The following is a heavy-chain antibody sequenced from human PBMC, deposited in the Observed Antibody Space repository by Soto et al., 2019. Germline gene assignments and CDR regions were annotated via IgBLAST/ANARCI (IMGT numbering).Heavy chain of an antibody. CDR2: IHPSGGGT. V-gene: IGHV1-46*02. CDR3: ARGGHIAVVTASFDN. D-gene: IGHD2-21*02. CDR1: GYTFNTYY. Sequence: QVQLVQSGAEVRKPGASVKVSCKPSGYTFNTYYLHWLRQAPGQALEWMGVIHPSGGGTTYAQKFLGRVTVTRDTSTTTVFMELSSLSSDDTAAYYCARGGHIAVVTASFDNWGQGTLVTVSS. J-gene: IGHJ4*02.